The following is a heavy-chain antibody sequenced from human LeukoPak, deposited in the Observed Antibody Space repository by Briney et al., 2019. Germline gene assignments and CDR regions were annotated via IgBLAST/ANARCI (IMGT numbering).Heavy chain of an antibody. V-gene: IGHV5-51*01. CDR2: IYPSDSDT. J-gene: IGHJ4*02. CDR1: GYNFTSHW. CDR3: ARHGLTSSSWIAY. D-gene: IGHD6-13*01. Sequence: GESLKISCKAPGYNFTSHWIGWVRQVPGKGLEWMGFIYPSDSDTRYSPSLQGLVTISADTSINTAYLQWRSLKSSDTAIYFCARHGLTSSSWIAYWGQGTLVTVSS.